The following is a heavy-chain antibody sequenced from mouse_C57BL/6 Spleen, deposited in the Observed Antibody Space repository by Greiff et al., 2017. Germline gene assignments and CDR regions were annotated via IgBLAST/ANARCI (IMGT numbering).Heavy chain of an antibody. Sequence: EVQRVESGEGLVKPGGSLKLSCAASGFTFSSYAMSWVRQTPEKRLEWVAYISSGGDYIYYADTVKGRFTISRDNARNTLYLQMSSLKSEDTAMYYCTRDGGSGTSFAYWGQGTLVTVSA. CDR2: ISSGGDYI. CDR3: TRDGGSGTSFAY. D-gene: IGHD4-1*01. CDR1: GFTFSSYA. J-gene: IGHJ3*01. V-gene: IGHV5-9-1*02.